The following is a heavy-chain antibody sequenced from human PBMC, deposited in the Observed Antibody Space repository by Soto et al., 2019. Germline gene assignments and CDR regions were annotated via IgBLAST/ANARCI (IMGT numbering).Heavy chain of an antibody. CDR3: VKDQRDPTPKVYYFDY. D-gene: IGHD2-21*01. J-gene: IGHJ4*02. V-gene: IGHV3-23*01. CDR2: FSASGGNT. CDR1: GFTFSTYG. Sequence: EVQLLESGGGLVHPGGSLRLSCAASGFTFSTYGMGWVRQAPGKGLEWVSVFSASGGNTYYADSVEGRFTISRDNSRNTLSLEMNSLRAEDTAVYYCVKDQRDPTPKVYYFDYWGQGTLVTVPS.